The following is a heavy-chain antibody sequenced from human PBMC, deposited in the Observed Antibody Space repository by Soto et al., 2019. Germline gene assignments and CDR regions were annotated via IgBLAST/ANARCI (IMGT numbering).Heavy chain of an antibody. D-gene: IGHD1-1*01. Sequence: EVQLLESGGGLVQPGGSLRLSCAASGFTFSNYAMSWVRQAPGKGLVWVSGISGSGGGTCSADSVKGRFTISRASSNNTLYLQMDSLRAEDTAVYYCATVVFRSYRGYFDIWGKGTLVTVSS. CDR3: ATVVFRSYRGYFDI. V-gene: IGHV3-23*01. CDR2: ISGSGGGT. J-gene: IGHJ1*01. CDR1: GFTFSNYA.